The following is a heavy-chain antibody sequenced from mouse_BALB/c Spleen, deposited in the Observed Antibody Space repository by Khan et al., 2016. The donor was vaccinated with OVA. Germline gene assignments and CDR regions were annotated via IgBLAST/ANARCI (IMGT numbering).Heavy chain of an antibody. Sequence: EVKLEESGPGLVKPSQSLSLTCTVTGYSITSGYGWNWIRQFPGNKLEWMGYISYSGSTNYNPPLKSRISITRDTSKNQFFLQLNSVTTEDTATYYCARTARIKYWGQGTTLTVSS. D-gene: IGHD1-2*01. CDR1: GYSITSGYG. J-gene: IGHJ2*01. CDR2: ISYSGST. V-gene: IGHV3-2*02. CDR3: ARTARIKY.